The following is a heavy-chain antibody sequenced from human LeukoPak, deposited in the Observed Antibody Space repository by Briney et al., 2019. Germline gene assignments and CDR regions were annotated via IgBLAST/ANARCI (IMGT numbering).Heavy chain of an antibody. CDR3: VREGATSALDI. Sequence: GGSLRLSCAASGFTLGPYWMHWVRQAPGKGLVWVSGITSDGSRTTCADSVRGRFTISRDNAKNTPSLQMDSLRVEDTAVYYCVREGATSALDIWGQGTMVTVSS. CDR2: ITSDGSRT. CDR1: GFTLGPYW. V-gene: IGHV3-74*01. D-gene: IGHD5-24*01. J-gene: IGHJ3*02.